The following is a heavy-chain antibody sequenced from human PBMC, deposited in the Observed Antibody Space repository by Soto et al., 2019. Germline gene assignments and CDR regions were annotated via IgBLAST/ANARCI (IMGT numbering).Heavy chain of an antibody. CDR1: GGSIRSYY. J-gene: IGHJ4*02. CDR3: ARSGPGLVGVRGVLPYYFDY. CDR2: IYYSGST. V-gene: IGHV4-59*01. Sequence: QVQLQESGPGLEKPSETLSLTCTVSGGSIRSYYWSWIRQPPGKGLEWIGYIYYSGSTNYNPSLKSRVTMAVDTSKNQFSLKLSSVTAADTAVYYCARSGPGLVGVRGVLPYYFDYWGQGTLVTVSS. D-gene: IGHD3-10*01.